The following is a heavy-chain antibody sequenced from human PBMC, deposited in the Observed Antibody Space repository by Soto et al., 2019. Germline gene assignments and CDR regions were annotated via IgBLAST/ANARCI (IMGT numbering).Heavy chain of an antibody. CDR2: INHSGST. CDR3: ARGATQRYYYDSSGYYYNY. D-gene: IGHD3-22*01. Sequence: QVQLQQWGAGLLKPSETLSLTCAVYGGSFSGYYWSWIRQPPGKGLEWSGEINHSGSTNYNPSLKSRVTISVDTSKNQFSLKLSSVTAADTAVYYCARGATQRYYYDSSGYYYNYWGQGTLVTVSS. J-gene: IGHJ4*02. CDR1: GGSFSGYY. V-gene: IGHV4-34*01.